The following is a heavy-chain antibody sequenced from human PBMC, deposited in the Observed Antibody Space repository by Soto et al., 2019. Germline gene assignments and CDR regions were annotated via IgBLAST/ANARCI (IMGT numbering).Heavy chain of an antibody. J-gene: IGHJ3*02. D-gene: IGHD3-10*01. Sequence: QVQLVESGGGLAKLGGSLRLSCAASGSPFMDYNLNGVPKPPGRGREGVSTIGRSGSTMYYADSVEGRFTISRDNAKNSLYLQLNSLRAEDTAVYYCARDRTSVHGSGSYFAFDIWGQGTMVTVSS. CDR2: IGRSGSTM. CDR3: ARDRTSVHGSGSYFAFDI. CDR1: GSPFMDYN. V-gene: IGHV3-11*01.